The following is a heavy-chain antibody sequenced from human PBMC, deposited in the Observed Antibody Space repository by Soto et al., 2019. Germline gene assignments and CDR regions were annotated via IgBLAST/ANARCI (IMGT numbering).Heavy chain of an antibody. V-gene: IGHV3-21*01. CDR3: ATAMVIEAPYYYYMDV. Sequence: GGSLRLSCAASGFTFSSYSMNWVRQAPGKGLEWVSSISSSSSYIYYADSVKGRFTISRDNAKNSLYLQMNSLRAEDTAVYYCATAMVIEAPYYYYMDVWGKGTTVTVSS. D-gene: IGHD5-18*01. J-gene: IGHJ6*03. CDR1: GFTFSSYS. CDR2: ISSSSSYI.